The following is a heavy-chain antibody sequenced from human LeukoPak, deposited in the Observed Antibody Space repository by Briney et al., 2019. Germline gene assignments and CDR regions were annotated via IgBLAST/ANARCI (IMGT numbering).Heavy chain of an antibody. D-gene: IGHD6-6*01. J-gene: IGHJ3*02. V-gene: IGHV1-8*03. CDR2: MNPNSGNT. CDR3: SRALQKIAPRVFDI. Sequence: ASVKVSCKASGYTFTSYDINWVRQATGQGLEWMGWMNPNSGNTGYAQKFQGRVTITRNTSISTAYMELSSLRSEDTAVYYCSRALQKIAPRVFDIGGKGTMVTVS. CDR1: GYTFTSYD.